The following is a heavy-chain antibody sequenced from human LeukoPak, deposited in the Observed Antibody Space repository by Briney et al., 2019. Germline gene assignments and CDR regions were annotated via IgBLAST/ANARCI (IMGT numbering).Heavy chain of an antibody. CDR2: INHSGST. CDR1: GYSISSGYY. V-gene: IGHV4-38-2*02. J-gene: IGHJ6*03. CDR3: ARVRRGFYPKSRYYYYYYMDV. D-gene: IGHD3-10*01. Sequence: SETLSLTCTVSGYSISSGYYWGWIRQPPGKGLEWIGEINHSGSTNYNPSLKSRVTISVDTSKNQFSLKLSSVTAADTAVYYCARVRRGFYPKSRYYYYYYMDVWGKGTTVTVSS.